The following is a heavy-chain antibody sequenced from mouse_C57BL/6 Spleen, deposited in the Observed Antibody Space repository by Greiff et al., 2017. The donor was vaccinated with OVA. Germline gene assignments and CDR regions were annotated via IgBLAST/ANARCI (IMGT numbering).Heavy chain of an antibody. CDR1: GYTFTDYE. CDR3: TRDRDGSSPAWFAY. V-gene: IGHV1-15*01. CDR2: IDPETGGT. J-gene: IGHJ3*01. Sequence: VQLQQSGAELVRPGASVTLSCKASGYTFTDYEMHWVKQTPVHGLEWIGAIDPETGGTAYNQKFKGKAILTADKSSSTAYMELRSLTSEDSAVYYCTRDRDGSSPAWFAYWGQGTLVTVSA. D-gene: IGHD1-1*01.